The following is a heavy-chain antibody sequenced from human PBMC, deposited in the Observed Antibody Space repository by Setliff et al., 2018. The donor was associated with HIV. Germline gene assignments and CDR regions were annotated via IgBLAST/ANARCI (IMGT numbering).Heavy chain of an antibody. D-gene: IGHD6-19*01. CDR3: ARSGSGWAITTDYHLDV. CDR2: INHSGSA. J-gene: IGHJ6*03. V-gene: IGHV4-34*01. Sequence: ASETLSLTCAVYGGPFSDYYWNWVRQPPGKGLEWIGEINHSGSANYNPSLKSRVTMSVDTSNNQFSLKVRSVTAADTAVYYCARSGSGWAITTDYHLDVWGKGTTVTVSS. CDR1: GGPFSDYY.